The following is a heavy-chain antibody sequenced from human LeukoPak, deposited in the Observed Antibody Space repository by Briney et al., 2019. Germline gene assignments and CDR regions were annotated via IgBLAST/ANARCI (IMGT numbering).Heavy chain of an antibody. Sequence: GGSLRLSCAASGFTFSSYSLNWVRQAPGKGLEWVSSIRFTGSYIYYADSVKGRFTISRDDAKNLLSLQMISLRVEDTAFYYCAKDNRRHYTSGPNPDSLHWGQGALVTVSS. CDR3: AKDNRRHYTSGPNPDSLH. D-gene: IGHD6-19*01. V-gene: IGHV3-21*04. J-gene: IGHJ4*02. CDR2: IRFTGSYI. CDR1: GFTFSSYS.